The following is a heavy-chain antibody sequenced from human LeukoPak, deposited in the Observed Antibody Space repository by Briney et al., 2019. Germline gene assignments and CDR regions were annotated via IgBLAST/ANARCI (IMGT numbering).Heavy chain of an antibody. D-gene: IGHD2-2*01. Sequence: ASVKVSCKASGYTFTDYYIHWVRQAPGQGLEWMRWINPNSGGTNYAQKFQGRVIMTRDTSISTAYMELSRLRSDDTAVYYCARGSTSPNNLDYWGQGTLVTVSS. CDR1: GYTFTDYY. CDR2: INPNSGGT. CDR3: ARGSTSPNNLDY. V-gene: IGHV1-2*02. J-gene: IGHJ4*02.